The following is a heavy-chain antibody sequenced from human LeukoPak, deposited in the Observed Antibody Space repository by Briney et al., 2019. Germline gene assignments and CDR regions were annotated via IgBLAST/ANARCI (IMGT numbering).Heavy chain of an antibody. V-gene: IGHV3-9*01. CDR2: ISWNSGSI. CDR1: GFTFDDYA. Sequence: GGSLRLTCAASGFTFDDYAMHWVRQAPGKGLEWVSGISWNSGSIGYADSVKGRFTISRDNAKNSLYLQMNSLRDEDTAVYYCARDEPMTYYYDSSGYYYKKGFDYWGQGTLVTVSS. J-gene: IGHJ4*02. D-gene: IGHD3-22*01. CDR3: ARDEPMTYYYDSSGYYYKKGFDY.